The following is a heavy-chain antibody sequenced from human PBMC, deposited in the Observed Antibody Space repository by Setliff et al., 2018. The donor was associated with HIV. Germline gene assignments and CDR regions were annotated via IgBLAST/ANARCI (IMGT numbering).Heavy chain of an antibody. CDR3: GRQPWVHQSSGYFVDY. V-gene: IGHV4-38-2*02. D-gene: IGHD6-19*01. CDR1: GYSISSGYY. Sequence: PSETLSLTCSVSGYSISSGYYWGWIRQPPGKGLEWIGSIYQTGSTNYNPSLKSRVTLSLDMSNNKFSLKVTSMTAADTAVYYCGRQPWVHQSSGYFVDYWGQGTPGTVSS. CDR2: IYQTGST. J-gene: IGHJ4*02.